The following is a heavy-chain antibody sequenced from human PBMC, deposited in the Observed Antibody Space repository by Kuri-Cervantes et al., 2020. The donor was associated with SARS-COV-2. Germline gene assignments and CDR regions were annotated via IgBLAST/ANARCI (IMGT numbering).Heavy chain of an antibody. D-gene: IGHD6-13*01. V-gene: IGHV3-21*01. J-gene: IGHJ6*02. CDR2: ISSSSSYI. Sequence: GGSLRLSCAASGSTFSSYSMNWVRQAPGKGLEWVSSISSSSSYIYYADSVKGRFTISRDNAKNSLYLQMNSLRAEDTAVYYCARDRDGYSSSWYGGYYYGMDVWGQGTTVTVSS. CDR1: GSTFSSYS. CDR3: ARDRDGYSSSWYGGYYYGMDV.